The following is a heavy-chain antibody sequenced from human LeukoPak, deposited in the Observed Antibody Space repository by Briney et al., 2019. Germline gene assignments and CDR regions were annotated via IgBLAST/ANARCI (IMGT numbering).Heavy chain of an antibody. V-gene: IGHV3-11*04. CDR3: ARETHLATHFFDY. CDR2: ISSSGSTI. J-gene: IGHJ4*02. CDR1: GFTFSDHY. D-gene: IGHD3-3*02. Sequence: PEGSLRLSCATSGFTFSDHYMDWVRQAPGKGLEWVSYISSSGSTIYYADSVKGRFTISRDNAKNSLYLQMNSLRAEDTAVYYCARETHLATHFFDYWGQGTLVTVSS.